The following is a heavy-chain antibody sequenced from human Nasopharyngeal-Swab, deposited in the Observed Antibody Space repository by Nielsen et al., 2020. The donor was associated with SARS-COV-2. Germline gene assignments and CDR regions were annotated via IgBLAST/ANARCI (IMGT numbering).Heavy chain of an antibody. CDR2: ISYDGSDK. CDR3: AKDAAARLPPFYYYYMDV. D-gene: IGHD6-13*01. Sequence: LKISCAASGFTFSTYGMHWVRQAPGKGLEWVAVISYDGSDKYYADSVKGRFTISRDNSKNTLYLLMHSLRAEDTAVYYCAKDAAARLPPFYYYYMDVWGKGTTVTVSS. J-gene: IGHJ6*03. CDR1: GFTFSTYG. V-gene: IGHV3-30*18.